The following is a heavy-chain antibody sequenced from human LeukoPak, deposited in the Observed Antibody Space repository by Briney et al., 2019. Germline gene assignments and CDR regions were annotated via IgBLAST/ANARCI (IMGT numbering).Heavy chain of an antibody. V-gene: IGHV3-48*01. D-gene: IGHD1-26*01. CDR3: ARDPHSGSYGNYYYYFMDV. CDR2: ISATSDTT. CDR1: GFTFSSLS. Sequence: PGGSLRLSCAASGFTFSSLSMNWVRQAPGKGLEWLSYISATSDTTYYADSVQGRFTTSRDNGKKFLFLRMNSLRVEDTAVYYCARDPHSGSYGNYYYYFMDVWGKGTTVTVSS. J-gene: IGHJ6*03.